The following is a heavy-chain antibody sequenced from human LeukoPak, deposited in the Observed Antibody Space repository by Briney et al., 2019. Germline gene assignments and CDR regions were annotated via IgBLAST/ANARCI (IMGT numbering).Heavy chain of an antibody. V-gene: IGHV3-30*04. Sequence: GGSLRLSCEASGFTFSTYPMHWVRQAPDKGLEWVAIISYHGSNEYYADSVKGRFTISRDNSKNTLYLQMNNPRVEDTAMYYCARVHDNRGYYHYFDSWGQGTLVTVSS. CDR2: ISYHGSNE. D-gene: IGHD3-22*01. CDR3: ARVHDNRGYYHYFDS. J-gene: IGHJ4*02. CDR1: GFTFSTYP.